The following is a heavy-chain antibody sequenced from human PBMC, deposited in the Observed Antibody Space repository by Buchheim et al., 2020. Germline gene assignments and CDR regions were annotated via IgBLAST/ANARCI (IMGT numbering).Heavy chain of an antibody. CDR2: IYYSGST. CDR1: GGSISNYY. D-gene: IGHD2-8*01. Sequence: QVQLQESGPGLVKPSETLSLTCTVSGGSISNYYWTWIRQPPGKGLEWIGYIYYSGSTSYNPSLKSRVPISVDKSKNQFFLKLTSVTAADTAVYYCARRLGYYNNNIDYWGQGTL. J-gene: IGHJ4*02. V-gene: IGHV4-59*08. CDR3: ARRLGYYNNNIDY.